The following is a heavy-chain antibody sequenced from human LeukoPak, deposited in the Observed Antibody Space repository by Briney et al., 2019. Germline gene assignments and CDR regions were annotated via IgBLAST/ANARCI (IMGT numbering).Heavy chain of an antibody. J-gene: IGHJ3*02. D-gene: IGHD5-18*01. CDR1: GGSFSGYY. CDR3: ARGGYSYGYGGKGEAFDI. V-gene: IGHV4-34*01. Sequence: SETLSLTCAVYGGSFSGYYWSWIRQPPGKGLEWIGEINHSGSTNYNPSLKSRVTISVDTSKNQFSLKLSSVTAADTAVYYCARGGYSYGYGGKGEAFDIWGQGTVDTVSS. CDR2: INHSGST.